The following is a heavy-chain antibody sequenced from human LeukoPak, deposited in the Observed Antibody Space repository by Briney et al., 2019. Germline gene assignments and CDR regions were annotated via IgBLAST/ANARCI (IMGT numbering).Heavy chain of an antibody. CDR1: VGSISSGGYY. J-gene: IGHJ5*02. CDR3: ARVEVSGSGYVKWFDP. CDR2: IYYSGTK. Sequence: SETLSLTCTVSVGSISSGGYYWRWVRQHPGEGLEWIGYIYYSGTKYYNPSLKSRVTISVDTSKNQLSLKLTSVTAADTAVYYCARVEVSGSGYVKWFDPWGQGTLVTVSS. D-gene: IGHD3-22*01. V-gene: IGHV4-31*03.